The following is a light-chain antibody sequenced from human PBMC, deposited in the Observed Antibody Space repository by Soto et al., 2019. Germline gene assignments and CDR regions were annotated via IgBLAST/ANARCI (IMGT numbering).Light chain of an antibody. CDR1: QSISRW. CDR3: QQSYTTPWT. J-gene: IGKJ1*01. Sequence: DIPITQSPPTLSASVGDRVTLPCRASQSISRWLAWHQQKPGKAPRLLIYDASNLQSGVPSRFSGSGSGTDFTLIISSLQPEDFATYHCQQSYTTPWTSGQGTKVDI. V-gene: IGKV1-5*01. CDR2: DAS.